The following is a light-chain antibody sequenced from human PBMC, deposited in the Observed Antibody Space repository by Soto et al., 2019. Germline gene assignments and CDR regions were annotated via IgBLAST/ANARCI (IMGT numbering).Light chain of an antibody. CDR1: QGISSY. V-gene: IGKV1-8*01. CDR3: QQYYSYSPT. CDR2: AAS. Sequence: AIRMTQSPSSFSASTGDRVTITCRASQGISSYLAWYQQKPGKAPKLLIYAASTLQSGVPSRFSGSGSGTDFTLTISCLQSEDFVTYYCQQYYSYSPTFGQGTKLEIK. J-gene: IGKJ2*01.